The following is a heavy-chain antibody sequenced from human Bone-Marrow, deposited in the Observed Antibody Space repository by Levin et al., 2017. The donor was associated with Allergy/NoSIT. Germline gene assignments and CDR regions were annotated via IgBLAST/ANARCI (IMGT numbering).Heavy chain of an antibody. V-gene: IGHV4-31*03. CDR1: GGSLSSLGYY. J-gene: IGHJ6*02. CDR3: ASFGVLVPAGMSPSYYYYGLDV. CDR2: IYYNGTT. Sequence: SETLSLTCTVSGGSLSSLGYYWSWIRQAPGKGLEWIGYIYYNGTTFYTPSLKSRVTMSVDRSTKQISLKETSVTAADTAVYYCASFGVLVPAGMSPSYYYYGLDVWGQGTTVIVSS. D-gene: IGHD2-2*01.